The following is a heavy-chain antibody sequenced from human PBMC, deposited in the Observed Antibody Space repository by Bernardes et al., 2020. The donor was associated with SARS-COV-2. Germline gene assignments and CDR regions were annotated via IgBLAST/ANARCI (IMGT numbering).Heavy chain of an antibody. D-gene: IGHD2-2*01. J-gene: IGHJ6*02. CDR1: GGSIRNSNW. V-gene: IGHV4-4*02. CDR3: ARVRYCSSTDCYDYGMDV. Sequence: SETLSLTRAVSGGSIRNSNWWTWVRQSPGKGLEWIGEIYYSGTINYNLSLKSRVTIAVDMSKNQFSLRLSSVTAADTAVYYCARVRYCSSTDCYDYGMDVWGQGTTVTVSS. CDR2: IYYSGTI.